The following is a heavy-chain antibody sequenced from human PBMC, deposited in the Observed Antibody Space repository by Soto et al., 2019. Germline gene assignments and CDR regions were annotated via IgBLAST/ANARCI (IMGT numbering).Heavy chain of an antibody. Sequence: EVQLVESGGGLVQPGGSLRLSCAASGFTFSSYNMNWVRQAPGKGLEWVSYIASRTGTIFYADSVKGRFTISRDNAKNSLYLQMNSLRDDDTAVYYCVRDASGWLNWFDPWGQGTLVTVSS. V-gene: IGHV3-48*02. CDR3: VRDASGWLNWFDP. CDR1: GFTFSSYN. D-gene: IGHD6-19*01. CDR2: IASRTGTI. J-gene: IGHJ5*02.